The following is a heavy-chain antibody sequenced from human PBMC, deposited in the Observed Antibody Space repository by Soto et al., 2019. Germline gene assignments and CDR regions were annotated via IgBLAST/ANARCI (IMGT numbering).Heavy chain of an antibody. CDR2: IYYSGST. J-gene: IGHJ5*02. Sequence: SETLSLTCTVSGDSVSSYYWTWIRQPPGKGLEWIGYIYYSGSTNYNPSLKSRVTISVDTSKNQFSLKLTSVTAADTAVYYCARGVATIGPWGQGTLVTVSS. V-gene: IGHV4-59*02. CDR1: GDSVSSYY. CDR3: ARGVATIGP. D-gene: IGHD5-12*01.